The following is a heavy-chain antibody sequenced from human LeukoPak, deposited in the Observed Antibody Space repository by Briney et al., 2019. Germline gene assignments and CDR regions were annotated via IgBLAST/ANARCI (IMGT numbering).Heavy chain of an antibody. D-gene: IGHD5-18*01. Sequence: PGGSLRLSCAASRFTLSSYERNWVRQAPGKGLEWVSCISSSGITIYYADSVKGRFTISRDNAKNSLYLQMNSLRAEDTAVYYCARDDRGYSYGGYPYAMDVWGQGTTVTVSS. CDR3: ARDDRGYSYGGYPYAMDV. CDR1: RFTLSSYE. J-gene: IGHJ6*02. V-gene: IGHV3-48*03. CDR2: ISSSGITI.